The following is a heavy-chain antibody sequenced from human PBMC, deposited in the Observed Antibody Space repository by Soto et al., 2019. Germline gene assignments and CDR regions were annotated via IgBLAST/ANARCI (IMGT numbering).Heavy chain of an antibody. CDR1: GYNFPSFW. CDR3: ARRGKEFTEPFWFDP. CDR2: IYPDDSDT. J-gene: IGHJ5*02. V-gene: IGHV5-51*01. Sequence: GESLKISCNTSGYNFPSFWIAWVRQMPGKGLEWMGIIYPDDSDTRYSPSFQGLVTISVDKSIDTAYLQWSSLKASDTATYYCARRGKEFTEPFWFDPWGQGTQVTVSS.